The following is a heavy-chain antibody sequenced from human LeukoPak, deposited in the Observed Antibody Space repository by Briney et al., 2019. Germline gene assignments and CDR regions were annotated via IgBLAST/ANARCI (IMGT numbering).Heavy chain of an antibody. J-gene: IGHJ6*02. CDR1: GYTFTSYD. Sequence: GASVKVSCKASGYTFTSYDINWVRQATGQGLEWMGWMNPNSGNTGYAQKFQGRVTMTRNTSISTAYMELSSLRSEDTAVYYCARGPGIYDILTGYIRYYYYYVMDVGAQGTRVTVSS. CDR2: MNPNSGNT. V-gene: IGHV1-8*01. CDR3: ARGPGIYDILTGYIRYYYYYVMDV. D-gene: IGHD3-9*01.